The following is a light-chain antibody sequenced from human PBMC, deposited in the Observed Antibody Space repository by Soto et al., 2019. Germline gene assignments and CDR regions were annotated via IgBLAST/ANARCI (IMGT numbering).Light chain of an antibody. J-gene: IGLJ3*02. CDR2: EVS. CDR1: SSDVGGYKY. V-gene: IGLV2-8*01. CDR3: SSGAGSYNWV. Sequence: QSALTQPPSASGSPGQSVTISCTGTSSDVGGYKYVSWYQQHPGKAPKLLIYEVSKRPSGVPDRFSGSKSGNTASLTVSGLQAAEEAYYYCSSGAGSYNWVFGGGTKLTVL.